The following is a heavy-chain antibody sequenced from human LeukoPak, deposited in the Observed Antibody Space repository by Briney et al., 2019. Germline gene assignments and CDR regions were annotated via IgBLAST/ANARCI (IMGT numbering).Heavy chain of an antibody. D-gene: IGHD5-18*01. CDR2: ISSSGSTI. J-gene: IGHJ2*01. V-gene: IGHV3-48*03. CDR1: GFTFSSYE. CDR3: ARDEGYSYGTYWYFDL. Sequence: GGSLRLSCAASGFTFSSYEMNWVRQAPGKGLEWVSYISSSGSTIYYADSVKGRFTISRDNAKNSLHLQMSSLRAEDTAVYYCARDEGYSYGTYWYFDLWGRGTLVTVSS.